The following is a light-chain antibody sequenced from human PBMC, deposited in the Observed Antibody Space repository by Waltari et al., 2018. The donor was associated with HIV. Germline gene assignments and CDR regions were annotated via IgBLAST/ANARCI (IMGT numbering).Light chain of an antibody. CDR3: SSYTSSSTFWV. CDR2: DVS. J-gene: IGLJ3*02. V-gene: IGLV2-14*03. Sequence: QSALTQPASVSGSPGQSITISCTGTSSDVGGYNYVSWYQQHPGKAPKLMIYDVSNRPSGVSNRFSGSKSGNTASLTISGLQAEDEADYYCSSYTSSSTFWVFGGWTKLTVL. CDR1: SSDVGGYNY.